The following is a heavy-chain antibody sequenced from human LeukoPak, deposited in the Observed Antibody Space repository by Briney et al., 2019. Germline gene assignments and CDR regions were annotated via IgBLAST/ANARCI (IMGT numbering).Heavy chain of an antibody. CDR3: ARVGEQSIAAHLDY. CDR1: GFTFSGSA. Sequence: PGGSLRLSCAASGFTFSGSAMHWVRQAPGKGLEWVSYISSSSSTIYYADSVKGRFTISRDNAKNSLYLQMNSLRAEDTAVYYCARVGEQSIAAHLDYWGQGTLVTVSS. V-gene: IGHV3-48*01. J-gene: IGHJ4*02. CDR2: ISSSSSTI. D-gene: IGHD6-6*01.